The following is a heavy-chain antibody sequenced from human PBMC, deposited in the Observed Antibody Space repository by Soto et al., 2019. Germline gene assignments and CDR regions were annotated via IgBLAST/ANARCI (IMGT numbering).Heavy chain of an antibody. J-gene: IGHJ3*02. V-gene: IGHV3-23*01. CDR2: LTPSGGET. Sequence: GGSLRLSCAASGFAFSSFAMSWVRQAPGKGLEWVSALTPSGGETYYADSVKGRFTISRDNSMNALYLQMNSLRIEDTAVYYCAHPRGYGVFDAYDIWGQGTMVTVSS. CDR3: AHPRGYGVFDAYDI. CDR1: GFAFSSFA. D-gene: IGHD4-17*01.